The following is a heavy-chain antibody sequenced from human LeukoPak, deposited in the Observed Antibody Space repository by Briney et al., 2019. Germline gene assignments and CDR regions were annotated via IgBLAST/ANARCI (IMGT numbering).Heavy chain of an antibody. CDR3: AKNGDRGAYCTGGTCYPYFYYYMDV. V-gene: IGHV4-59*01. CDR1: GGSISSYY. Sequence: PSETLSLTCTVSGGSISSYYWSWIRQPPGKGLEWIGYIYYSGSTNYNPSLKSRVTISVDTSKNQFSLKLSSVTAEDTAIYYCAKNGDRGAYCTGGTCYPYFYYYMDVWGKGTTVTI. D-gene: IGHD2-15*01. CDR2: IYYSGST. J-gene: IGHJ6*03.